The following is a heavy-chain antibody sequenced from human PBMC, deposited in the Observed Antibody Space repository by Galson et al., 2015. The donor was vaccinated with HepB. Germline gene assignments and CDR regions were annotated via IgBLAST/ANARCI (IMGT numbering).Heavy chain of an antibody. D-gene: IGHD1-26*01. V-gene: IGHV3-9*01. CDR1: GFKFDDYA. Sequence: SLRLSCAASGFKFDDYAMHWVRQAPGKGLEWVSGISWNSGTIGYADSVKGRFTISRDNAKNSLYLQMNSLRAEDTAFYYCTKDRASAYSGSFGHWGQGTQVTVSS. J-gene: IGHJ4*02. CDR3: TKDRASAYSGSFGH. CDR2: ISWNSGTI.